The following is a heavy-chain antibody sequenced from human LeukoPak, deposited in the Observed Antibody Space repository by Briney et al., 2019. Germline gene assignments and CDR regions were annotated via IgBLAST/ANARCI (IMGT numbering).Heavy chain of an antibody. CDR3: TTDQWELLLQSAFDI. V-gene: IGHV3-49*03. D-gene: IGHD1-26*01. Sequence: PGGSLRLSCTASGFTFGDYAMSWFRQAPGKGLERVGFIRSKAYGGTTEYAASVKGRFTISRDDSKSIAYLQMNSLKTEDTAVYYCTTDQWELLLQSAFDIWGQGTMVTVSS. CDR1: GFTFGDYA. CDR2: IRSKAYGGTT. J-gene: IGHJ3*02.